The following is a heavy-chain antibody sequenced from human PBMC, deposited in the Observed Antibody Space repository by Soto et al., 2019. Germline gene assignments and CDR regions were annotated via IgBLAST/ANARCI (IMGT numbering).Heavy chain of an antibody. CDR1: AFTFSNYG. J-gene: IGHJ6*02. Sequence: ESGGGVVQPGRSLRLSYAASAFTFSNYGSRWVRQAPGKGLEWVATLSYDGTNKYYADPVKGRFTISRDTSKSTLYLQMNSLRAEDTAMYYCAREYSYGMDVWGQGTTVTVSS. CDR3: AREYSYGMDV. V-gene: IGHV3-30-3*01. D-gene: IGHD2-15*01. CDR2: LSYDGTNK.